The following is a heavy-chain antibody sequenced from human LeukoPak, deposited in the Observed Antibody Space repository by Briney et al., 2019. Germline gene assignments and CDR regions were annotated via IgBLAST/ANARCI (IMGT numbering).Heavy chain of an antibody. V-gene: IGHV4-59*12. CDR2: IYYSGST. J-gene: IGHJ2*01. Sequence: SETLSLTCTVSGGSISSYYWSWIRQPPGKGLEWIGYIYYSGSTSYNPSLKSRVTISVDTSKKQFSLKLSSVTAADTAVYYCARGRDTALNYFDLWGRGTLVTVSS. D-gene: IGHD5-18*01. CDR3: ARGRDTALNYFDL. CDR1: GGSISSYY.